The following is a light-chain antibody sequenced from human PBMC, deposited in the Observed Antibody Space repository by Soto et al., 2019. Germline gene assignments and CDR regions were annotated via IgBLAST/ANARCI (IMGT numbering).Light chain of an antibody. CDR2: AS. CDR3: QHDGTAGL. Sequence: EIVLTQSPGPLSLSPGGRATLSCRASQSVSDMYLAWYQQKPGQAPRLLIYASNRATGIPDRCSGSGSRTDFTLTISRLEPEDFAVYYWQHDGTAGLFGPGTK. J-gene: IGKJ3*01. CDR1: QSVSDMY. V-gene: IGKV3-20*01.